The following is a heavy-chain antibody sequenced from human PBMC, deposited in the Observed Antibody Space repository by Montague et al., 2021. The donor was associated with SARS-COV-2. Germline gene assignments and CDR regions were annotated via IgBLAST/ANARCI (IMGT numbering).Heavy chain of an antibody. CDR3: GRHSFGHRDL. D-gene: IGHD3-10*01. Sequence: SLRLSCAASGFSLTDFWMHWIRQAPGKGLAWVSRINPDGTMKNYADSVQGRFIISRDNTKNTVYLQMNSLAADDTAVYFCGRHSFGHRDLWGQGTLVTVSS. J-gene: IGHJ5*02. CDR2: INPDGTMK. V-gene: IGHV3-74*01. CDR1: GFSLTDFW.